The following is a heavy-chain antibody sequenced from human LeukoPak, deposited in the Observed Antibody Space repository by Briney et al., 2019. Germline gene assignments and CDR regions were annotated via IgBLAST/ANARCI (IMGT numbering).Heavy chain of an antibody. J-gene: IGHJ4*02. CDR1: GGSISSSSYY. V-gene: IGHV4-39*01. Sequence: SETLSLTCTVSGGSISSSSYYWGWIRQPPGKGLEWIGSIYYSGSTYYNPSLKSRVTISVDTSKDQFSLKLSSVTAADTAVYYCARPLRGAAAGPDFDYWGQGTLVTVSS. CDR3: ARPLRGAAAGPDFDY. CDR2: IYYSGST. D-gene: IGHD6-13*01.